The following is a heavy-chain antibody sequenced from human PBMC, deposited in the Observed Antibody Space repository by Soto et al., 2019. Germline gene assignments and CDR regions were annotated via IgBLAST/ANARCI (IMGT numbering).Heavy chain of an antibody. Sequence: QVQLQESGPGLVKPSETLSLTCTVSGGSVSSGSYYWSWIRQPPGKGLEWIGYISYSGSTNYNPSLKSRVTISVDTSKNQFSLKLSSVTAADTAVYYCARDHYYYDSSGYYPAYFDYWGQGTLVTVSS. V-gene: IGHV4-61*01. J-gene: IGHJ4*02. D-gene: IGHD3-22*01. CDR1: GGSVSSGSYY. CDR3: ARDHYYYDSSGYYPAYFDY. CDR2: ISYSGST.